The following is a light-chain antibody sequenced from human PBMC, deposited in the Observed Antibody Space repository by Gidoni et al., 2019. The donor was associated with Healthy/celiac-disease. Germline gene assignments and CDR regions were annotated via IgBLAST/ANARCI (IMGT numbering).Light chain of an antibody. CDR3: QAWDSSIVV. Sequence: SYELTPPPSVSVSPGQTASITCSGDKWGDKYACWYQQKPGQSPVLVIYQDSKRPSGIPERFSGSNSGNTATLTISGTQAMDEADYYCQAWDSSIVVFGGGTKLTVL. J-gene: IGLJ2*01. CDR2: QDS. CDR1: KWGDKY. V-gene: IGLV3-1*01.